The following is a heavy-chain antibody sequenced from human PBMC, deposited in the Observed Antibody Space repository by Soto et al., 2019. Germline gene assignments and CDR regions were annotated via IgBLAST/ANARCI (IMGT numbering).Heavy chain of an antibody. CDR1: GGSVNSDNFY. J-gene: IGHJ4*02. V-gene: IGHV4-61*01. CDR3: AREFSNSPEAFDS. Sequence: QVHLQESGPGQVKPSETLSLICTVSGGSVNSDNFYWSWIRQPPGRGLEWFGYIYYTGSTNYNPSLKSRVTISIDTSRNQFSLKLSSVTAADTAVYYCAREFSNSPEAFDSWGQGSLVTVSS. D-gene: IGHD6-6*01. CDR2: IYYTGST.